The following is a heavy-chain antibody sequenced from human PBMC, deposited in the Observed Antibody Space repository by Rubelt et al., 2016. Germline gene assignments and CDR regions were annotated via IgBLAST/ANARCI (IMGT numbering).Heavy chain of an antibody. J-gene: IGHJ4*02. CDR3: ARAPAYYFDY. CDR2: IYYSGST. Sequence: QPPGKGLEWIGSIYYSGSTYYNPSLKSRVTISVDKSKNQFSLKLSSVTAADTAVYYCARAPAYYFDYWGQGTLVTVSS. V-gene: IGHV4-39*07.